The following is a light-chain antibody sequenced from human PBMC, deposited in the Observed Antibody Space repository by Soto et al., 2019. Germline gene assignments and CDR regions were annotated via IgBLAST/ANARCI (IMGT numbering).Light chain of an antibody. CDR2: DDS. Sequence: SYELTQPPSVSVAPGQTASISCGGNNIGGKSVHWYQKKPGQAPVMVVFDDSDRPSGIPERLSGSHSGNTATLTISRVEAGDEADYSCQVWNSDTDHYVFGTGTKLTVL. CDR1: NIGGKS. CDR3: QVWNSDTDHYV. V-gene: IGLV3-21*02. J-gene: IGLJ1*01.